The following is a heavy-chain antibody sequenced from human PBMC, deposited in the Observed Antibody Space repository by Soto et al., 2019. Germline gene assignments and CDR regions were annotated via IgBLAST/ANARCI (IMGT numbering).Heavy chain of an antibody. V-gene: IGHV1-2*02. D-gene: IGHD2-8*01. CDR1: GYTFTDYY. Sequence: ASVKVSCKASGYTFTDYYMHWVRQAPGQGLEWMGWINPNSGATSYAQRFQGRVTMTRDTSISTAYMELSRLTSDDTAVYYCAREGGDIVQMVYALPWYWGQGTLVTVS. CDR2: INPNSGAT. J-gene: IGHJ4*02. CDR3: AREGGDIVQMVYALPWY.